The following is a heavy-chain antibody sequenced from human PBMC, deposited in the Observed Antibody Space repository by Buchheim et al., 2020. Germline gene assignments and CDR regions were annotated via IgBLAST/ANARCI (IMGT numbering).Heavy chain of an antibody. Sequence: EVQLVESGGDLVQPGGSLRLSCAASGFSVSSNYMSWVRQAPGKGLEWVSVIYSGGTIYYADSVKGRFTISRDSSKNTLYLQMSSLRPEDTAVYYCASSSGLYFAYWGQGTL. CDR1: GFSVSSNY. V-gene: IGHV3-66*02. J-gene: IGHJ4*02. D-gene: IGHD3-22*01. CDR2: IYSGGTI. CDR3: ASSSGLYFAY.